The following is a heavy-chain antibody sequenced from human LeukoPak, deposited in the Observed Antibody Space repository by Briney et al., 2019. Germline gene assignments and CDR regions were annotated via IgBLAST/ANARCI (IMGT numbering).Heavy chain of an antibody. D-gene: IGHD6-19*01. V-gene: IGHV3-21*01. Sequence: SGGSLRLSCVVSGFIFSSYSINWVRQAAGKGLEWVSSITSSSTYIYYADSVKGRFTISRDNAKNSLYLQMDSLRAEDTAVYYCARDGYSSSSLDYWGPGTLVTVSS. CDR3: ARDGYSSSSLDY. J-gene: IGHJ4*02. CDR1: GFIFSSYS. CDR2: ITSSSTYI.